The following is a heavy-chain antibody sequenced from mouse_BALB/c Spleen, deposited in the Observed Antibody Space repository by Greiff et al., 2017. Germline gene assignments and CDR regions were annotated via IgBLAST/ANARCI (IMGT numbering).Heavy chain of an antibody. CDR3: TRSAPYPMDD. J-gene: IGHJ4*01. D-gene: IGHD1-2*01. CDR1: GYTFTSYW. V-gene: IGHV1S22*01. Sequence: LQQPGSALVRPGASVKLSCKASGYTFTSYWMHWVKQRPGQGLEWIGNIYPGSGSTNYDEKFKSKATLTVDTSSSTAYMQLSSLTSEDSAVYYCTRSAPYPMDDWGQGTSVTVSS. CDR2: IYPGSGST.